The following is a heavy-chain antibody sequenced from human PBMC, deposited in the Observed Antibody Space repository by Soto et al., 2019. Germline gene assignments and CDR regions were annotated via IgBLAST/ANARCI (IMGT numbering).Heavy chain of an antibody. D-gene: IGHD5-18*01. J-gene: IGHJ4*02. Sequence: QVQLVQSGAEVKKPESSVKVSCKAPGGTFSTYAISWVRQAPGQGLEWMGGIIPMFGTATYAQRFQDRVTITADESTNTVYIELSSLRSEDTAVYFCASGIQLWLRRINDGYSGWGQGTLVTVSS. CDR3: ASGIQLWLRRINDGYSG. CDR1: GGTFSTYA. V-gene: IGHV1-69*12. CDR2: IIPMFGTA.